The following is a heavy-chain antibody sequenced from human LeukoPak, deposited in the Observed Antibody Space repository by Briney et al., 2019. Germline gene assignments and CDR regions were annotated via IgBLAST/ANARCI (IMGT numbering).Heavy chain of an antibody. CDR1: GFTFSSYA. Sequence: GGSLRLSCAASGFTFSSYAMSWVRQAPGKGLEWVSAISGRGGSTYYADPVKGRFTISRDNSKNTLYLQMNSLRAEDTAVYYCAKGTHSSSWSWYFDLWGRGTLVTVSS. CDR3: AKGTHSSSWSWYFDL. J-gene: IGHJ2*01. D-gene: IGHD6-13*01. V-gene: IGHV3-23*01. CDR2: ISGRGGST.